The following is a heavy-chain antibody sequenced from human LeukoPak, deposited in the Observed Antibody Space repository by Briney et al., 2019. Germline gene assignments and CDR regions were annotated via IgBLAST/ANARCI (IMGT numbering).Heavy chain of an antibody. Sequence: PGGSLRLSCAASGFTFSSYGMHWVRQAPGKGLEWVAFIRYDGSNKYYADSVKGRFTISRDNSKNTLYLQMNSLRAEDTAVYYCAKEGDSGYDSNWFGPWGQGTLVTVSS. V-gene: IGHV3-30*02. CDR3: AKEGDSGYDSNWFGP. J-gene: IGHJ5*02. CDR2: IRYDGSNK. D-gene: IGHD5-12*01. CDR1: GFTFSSYG.